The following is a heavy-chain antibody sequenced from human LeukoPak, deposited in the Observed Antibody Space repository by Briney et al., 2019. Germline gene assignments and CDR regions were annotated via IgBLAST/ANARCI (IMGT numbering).Heavy chain of an antibody. CDR3: ARGEGTGTRD. V-gene: IGHV1-2*04. CDR2: INPNTGGT. CDR1: GYTFTAYY. Sequence: GASVKVSCKTSGYTFTAYYMHWARQAPGQGLEWMGWINPNTGGTTYAQNFQGWVTMTRDTSISTAYMELSRLRSDDTAVYYCARGEGTGTRDWGQGTLVTVSS. D-gene: IGHD1-7*01. J-gene: IGHJ4*02.